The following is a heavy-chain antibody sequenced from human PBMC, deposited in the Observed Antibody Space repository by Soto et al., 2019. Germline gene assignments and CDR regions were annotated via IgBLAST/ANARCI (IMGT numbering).Heavy chain of an antibody. J-gene: IGHJ4*02. CDR3: ARSLYGFLDY. D-gene: IGHD3-10*01. CDR2: IYTSGST. V-gene: IGHV4-4*07. CDR1: GGSISSYY. Sequence: PSETLSLTCTVSGGSISSYYWSWIRQPAGRGLEWIGRIYTSGSTNYNPSLKSRVTISVDRSKNRFSLKLSSVTAADTAVYYCARSLYGFLDYWGQGTLVTVSS.